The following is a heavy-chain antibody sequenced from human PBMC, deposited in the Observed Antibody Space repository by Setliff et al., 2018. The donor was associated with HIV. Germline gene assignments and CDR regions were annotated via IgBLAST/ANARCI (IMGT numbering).Heavy chain of an antibody. CDR1: GYTFIGYY. V-gene: IGHV1-2*02. CDR3: ARGTTADYWYFDL. J-gene: IGHJ2*01. D-gene: IGHD4-17*01. Sequence: ASVKVSCKASGYTFIGYYIHWVRQAPGQGLEWMGWVNPNSGGTNYAQKFQGRVTMIRDTSISTVYMELRRLRSDDTAGYYCARGTTADYWYFDLWGRGTLVTVSS. CDR2: VNPNSGGT.